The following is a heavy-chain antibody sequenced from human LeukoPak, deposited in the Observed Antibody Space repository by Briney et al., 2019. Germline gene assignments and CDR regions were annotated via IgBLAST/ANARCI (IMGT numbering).Heavy chain of an antibody. CDR1: GFTFSNYW. CDR3: ARGDSSGWYPVADY. CDR2: IEPDGSEK. D-gene: IGHD6-19*01. J-gene: IGHJ4*02. Sequence: GGSLRLSCAASGFTFSNYWMSWVRQAPGKGLEWVAHIEPDGSEKNYVDSVKGRFTLFRDDAKNSVYLQMNSLRVEDTAVYYCARGDSSGWYPVADYWGQGTLVTVSS. V-gene: IGHV3-7*01.